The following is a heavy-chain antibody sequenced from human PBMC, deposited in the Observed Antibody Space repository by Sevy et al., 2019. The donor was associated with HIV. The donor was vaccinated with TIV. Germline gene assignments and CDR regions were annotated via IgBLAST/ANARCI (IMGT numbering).Heavy chain of an antibody. CDR1: GFTFSSYG. V-gene: IGHV3-30*18. CDR3: AKEREGLRYYYDSSGYLFY. Sequence: GGSLRLSCAASGFTFSSYGMHWVRHAPGKGLEWVAVISYDGSNKYYADSVKGRFTISRDNSKNTLYLQMNSLRAEDTAVYYCAKEREGLRYYYDSSGYLFYWGQGTLVTVSS. D-gene: IGHD3-22*01. CDR2: ISYDGSNK. J-gene: IGHJ4*02.